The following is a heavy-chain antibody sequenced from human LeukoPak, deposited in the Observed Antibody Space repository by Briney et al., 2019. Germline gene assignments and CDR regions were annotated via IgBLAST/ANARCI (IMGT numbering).Heavy chain of an antibody. CDR3: ATAGGDGSRMGFDP. D-gene: IGHD2-15*01. Sequence: PGGSLRLSCADSGFTFSRYWMHWVRQTPGKGLVRVSCISADGSVTRYADSVKGRFTISRDNTKSTLYLQMHSLRAEDTAAYYCATAGGDGSRMGFDPWGQGTLVTVSS. CDR2: ISADGSVT. CDR1: GFTFSRYW. J-gene: IGHJ5*02. V-gene: IGHV3-74*01.